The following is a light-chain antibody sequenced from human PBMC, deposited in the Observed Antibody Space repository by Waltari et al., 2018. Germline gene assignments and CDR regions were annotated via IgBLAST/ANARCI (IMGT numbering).Light chain of an antibody. CDR2: TAS. J-gene: IGKJ4*01. Sequence: QLNQSPYSLSASVGARGTSTCRASQGISNYLAWYQQKSGKAPKLLIYTASTLQSGVPSRFSGRGSGTDFTLTISSLQPEDFATYYCQQLNSYPPTFGGGTKVEIK. CDR1: QGISNY. CDR3: QQLNSYPPT. V-gene: IGKV1-9*01.